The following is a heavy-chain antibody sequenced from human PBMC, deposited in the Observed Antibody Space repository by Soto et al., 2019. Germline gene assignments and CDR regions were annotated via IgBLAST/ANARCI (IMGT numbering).Heavy chain of an antibody. CDR1: GYTFTSYA. Sequence: EASVKVSCKASGYTFTSYAMHWVRQAPGQRLEWMGWINAGNGNTKYSQKFQGRVTNTRDTTASTAYKEVSSLRSEDTAGDYCAGDRGSSRPPATWFDPWGQGTLLTVSS. V-gene: IGHV1-3*01. CDR2: INAGNGNT. CDR3: AGDRGSSRPPATWFDP. J-gene: IGHJ5*02. D-gene: IGHD6-13*01.